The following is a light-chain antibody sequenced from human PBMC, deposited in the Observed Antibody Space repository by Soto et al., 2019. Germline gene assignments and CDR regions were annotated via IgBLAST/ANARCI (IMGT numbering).Light chain of an antibody. CDR3: SSYTSSSPLVRVV. CDR2: DVS. CDR1: SSDVGGYNY. Sequence: QSALTQPASVSGSPGQSITISCTGTSSDVGGYNYVSWYQQHPGKAPKLMIYDVSNRPSGVSNRFSGSKSGNTASLTISGLQAEDEADYYCSSYTSSSPLVRVVFGGGTKLTVL. V-gene: IGLV2-14*01. J-gene: IGLJ2*01.